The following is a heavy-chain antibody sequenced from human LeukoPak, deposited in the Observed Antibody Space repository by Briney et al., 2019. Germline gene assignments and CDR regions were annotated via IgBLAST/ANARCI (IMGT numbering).Heavy chain of an antibody. CDR3: ATNKDWAEAD. CDR1: DGSIRTYY. V-gene: IGHV4-59*03. CDR2: IYYRGDI. D-gene: IGHD3/OR15-3a*01. J-gene: IGHJ4*02. Sequence: PSETLSLTCSVSDGSIRTYYWSWIRQSPGQGLEWIGNIYYRGDINYNPSLKSRVIISIDTSKNQFSLKVTSLTAADTAVYYCATNKDWAEADWGQGTLVIVSS.